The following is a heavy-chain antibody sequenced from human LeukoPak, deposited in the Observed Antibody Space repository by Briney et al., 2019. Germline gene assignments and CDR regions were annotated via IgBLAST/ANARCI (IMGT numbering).Heavy chain of an antibody. D-gene: IGHD1-26*01. CDR2: ISGSGGST. CDR1: AFTFSSYA. CDR3: ARVAGGSASFYYYYYYMDV. Sequence: PGGSLRLSCAASAFTFSSYAMSWVRQAPGKGLEWVSAISGSGGSTYYADSVKGRFTISRDNSKNTLHLQMNSLRAEDTAVYYCARVAGGSASFYYYYYYMDVWGKGTTVTISS. J-gene: IGHJ6*03. V-gene: IGHV3-23*01.